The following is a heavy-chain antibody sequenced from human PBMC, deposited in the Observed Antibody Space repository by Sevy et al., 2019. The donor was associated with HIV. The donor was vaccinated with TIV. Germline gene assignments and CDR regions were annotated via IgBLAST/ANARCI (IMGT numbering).Heavy chain of an antibody. J-gene: IGHJ6*02. V-gene: IGHV3-30*02. D-gene: IGHD3-3*02. Sequence: GGSLRLSCAASGFTFSTYDMHWVRQAPGKGLEWVAYIRYDGSNKYYGDSVRRRFTISRDNSKSTLYVQLNSLRAEDTAVYYCGRGRKTTQAWLEEPDYYYGMDVWGQGTSVTVSS. CDR1: GFTFSTYD. CDR2: IRYDGSNK. CDR3: GRGRKTTQAWLEEPDYYYGMDV.